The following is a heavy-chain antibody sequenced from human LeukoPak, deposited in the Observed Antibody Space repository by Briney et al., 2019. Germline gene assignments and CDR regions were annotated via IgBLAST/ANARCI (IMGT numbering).Heavy chain of an antibody. CDR1: GFTVSSSY. Sequence: GGSLRLSCAASGFTVSSSYMSWVRQAPGKGLEWVSLIYSGGTTYYADSVKGRFTISRDNSKNTLYLQMKSLRAEDTAVYYCAKDRGSGRSYGMDVWGQGTTVTVSS. CDR3: AKDRGSGRSYGMDV. D-gene: IGHD3-10*01. V-gene: IGHV3-53*05. J-gene: IGHJ6*02. CDR2: IYSGGTT.